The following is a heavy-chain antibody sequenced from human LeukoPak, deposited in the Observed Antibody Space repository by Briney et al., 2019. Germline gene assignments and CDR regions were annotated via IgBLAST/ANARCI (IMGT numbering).Heavy chain of an antibody. J-gene: IGHJ6*03. CDR1: GFTFSDYY. Sequence: GGSLRLSCAASGFTFSDYYMSWIRQAPGKGLEWVSYISSSGSTIYYADSVKGRFTISRDNAKNSLYLQMNSLRAEDTAVYYCARGGTTYYDFWSGYHDSSMDVWGKGTTVTVSS. V-gene: IGHV3-11*04. CDR2: ISSSGSTI. D-gene: IGHD3-3*01. CDR3: ARGGTTYYDFWSGYHDSSMDV.